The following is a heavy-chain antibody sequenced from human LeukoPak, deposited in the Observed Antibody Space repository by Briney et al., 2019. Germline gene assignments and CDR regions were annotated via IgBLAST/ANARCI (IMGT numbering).Heavy chain of an antibody. D-gene: IGHD1-26*01. V-gene: IGHV4-4*07. CDR1: GGPISSYY. CDR3: ARGFSSGSYYFDY. Sequence: PSETLSLTCTVSGGPISSYYWSWIRQPAGKGLEWIGRFYSSETTNFNPSLKSRVTMSVDTSRSQLSLKMTSLTAADTAVYYCARGFSSGSYYFDYWGQGALVTVSS. CDR2: FYSSETT. J-gene: IGHJ4*02.